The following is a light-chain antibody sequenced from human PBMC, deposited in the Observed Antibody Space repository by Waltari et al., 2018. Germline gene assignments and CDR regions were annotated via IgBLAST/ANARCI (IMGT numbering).Light chain of an antibody. CDR3: QQYDDFPLT. V-gene: IGKV1-33*01. CDR1: QDISNN. Sequence: DIQMTQSPSSLSASVGDRVTITCQASQDISNNLNWYQQKPGKAPKLLISYASTLERGVPLRFSGSGSVTSFTFIISSLQPEDIAIYFCQQYDDFPLTFGGGTKIEIK. CDR2: YAS. J-gene: IGKJ4*01.